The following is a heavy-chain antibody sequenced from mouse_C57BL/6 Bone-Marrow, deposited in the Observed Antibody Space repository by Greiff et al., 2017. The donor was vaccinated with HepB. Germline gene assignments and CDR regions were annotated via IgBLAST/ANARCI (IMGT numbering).Heavy chain of an antibody. CDR3: ARSVVATRYFDV. CDR1: GFTFSDYG. D-gene: IGHD1-1*01. Sequence: EVKLVESGGGLVKPGGSLKLSCAASGFTFSDYGMHWVRQAPEKGLEWVAYISSGSSTIYYADTVKGRFTISSDHAKNTLFLQMTSLRSEDTAMYYCARSVVATRYFDVWGTGTTVTVSS. V-gene: IGHV5-17*01. CDR2: ISSGSSTI. J-gene: IGHJ1*03.